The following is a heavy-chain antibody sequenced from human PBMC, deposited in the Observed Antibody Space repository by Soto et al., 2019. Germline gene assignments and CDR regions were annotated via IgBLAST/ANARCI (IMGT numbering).Heavy chain of an antibody. CDR2: INPETGGT. CDR1: GYTFTGYY. V-gene: IGHV1-2*02. J-gene: IGHJ6*02. CDR3: ARERYQVISDGMDV. Sequence: QVQLVQSEADVKTPGASVRVSCKASGYTFTGYYVHWVREAPGQGLEWMGWINPETGGTSYAQKFQGRVTLSRDTSINTAYLELSMLRFDDAAVYFCARERYQVISDGMDVWGQGTTVTVSS. D-gene: IGHD2-2*01.